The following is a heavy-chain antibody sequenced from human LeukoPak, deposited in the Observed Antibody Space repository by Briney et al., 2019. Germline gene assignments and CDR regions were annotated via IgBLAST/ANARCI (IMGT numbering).Heavy chain of an antibody. CDR1: GVSISSDY. Sequence: LSETLSLTCTVSGVSISSDYWSWIRLPPGKGLEWIGYIYYSGSSNYNPSLKSRVTMSVDTSKNQFSLKLTSVTAADTAVYYCARRLRQNLFDPWGQGTLVTVSS. V-gene: IGHV4-59*08. D-gene: IGHD4-17*01. CDR2: IYYSGSS. CDR3: ARRLRQNLFDP. J-gene: IGHJ5*02.